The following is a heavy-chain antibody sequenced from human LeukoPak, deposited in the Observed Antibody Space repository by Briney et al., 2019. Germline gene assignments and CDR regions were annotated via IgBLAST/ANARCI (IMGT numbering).Heavy chain of an antibody. J-gene: IGHJ4*02. CDR1: GGTFSSYA. Sequence: GASVKVSCKASGGTFSSYAISWVRQAPGQGLEWMGRIIPILGIANYAQKFQGRVTITADKSTSTAYMELSSLRSEYTPVYYCALAGIHIITFGGFIVPSDYWGQGTLVTVSS. V-gene: IGHV1-69*04. CDR3: ALAGIHIITFGGFIVPSDY. CDR2: IIPILGIA. D-gene: IGHD3-16*02.